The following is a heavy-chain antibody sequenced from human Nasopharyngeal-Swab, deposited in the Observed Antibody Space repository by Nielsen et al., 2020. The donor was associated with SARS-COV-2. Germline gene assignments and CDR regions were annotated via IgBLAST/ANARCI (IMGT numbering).Heavy chain of an antibody. Sequence: GESLKISCAASGFSFSTNSMTWVRQAPGKGLEWVSSLSSAGSDLNYADSVKGRFTISRDNADNSLFLQMSSLRAEDTAVYYCARARFYYDRSALDFWGQGTLVTVSS. CDR2: LSSAGSDL. D-gene: IGHD3-22*01. V-gene: IGHV3-21*01. J-gene: IGHJ4*02. CDR3: ARARFYYDRSALDF. CDR1: GFSFSTNS.